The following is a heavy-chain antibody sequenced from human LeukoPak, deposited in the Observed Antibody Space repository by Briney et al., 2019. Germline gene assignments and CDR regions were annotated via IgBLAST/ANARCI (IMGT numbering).Heavy chain of an antibody. CDR2: IIPILGIA. J-gene: IGHJ4*02. Sequence: SVKVSCKASGGTFSSYAISWVRQAPGQGLEWMGRIIPILGIANYAQKFQGRVTITADKSTSTAYTELSSLRSEDTAVYYCARTPRYFDWLAVDYWGQGTLVTVSS. D-gene: IGHD3-9*01. V-gene: IGHV1-69*04. CDR3: ARTPRYFDWLAVDY. CDR1: GGTFSSYA.